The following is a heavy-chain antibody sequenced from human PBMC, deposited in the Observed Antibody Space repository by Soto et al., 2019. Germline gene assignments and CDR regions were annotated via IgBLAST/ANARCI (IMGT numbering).Heavy chain of an antibody. CDR1: GYTFINYY. V-gene: IGHV1-46*01. D-gene: IGHD4-17*01. CDR3: TRARYGDHFDS. Sequence: GASVKVSCKASGYTFINYYIHWVRQAPGQGLEWMAIINPMGGSTNYAQEFQGRVTLTSDTSSNQFSLNLASVTAADAAVYYCTRARYGDHFDSWGQGTLVTVSS. J-gene: IGHJ4*02. CDR2: INPMGGST.